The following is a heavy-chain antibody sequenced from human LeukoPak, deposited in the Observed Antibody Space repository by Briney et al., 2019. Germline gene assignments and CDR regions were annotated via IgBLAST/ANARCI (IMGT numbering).Heavy chain of an antibody. J-gene: IGHJ4*02. CDR2: IKQDGSEK. CDR1: EFTFNTYW. Sequence: SGGSLRLSCAASEFTFNTYWMGWVRQAPGKGLEWLANIKQDGSEKYYVDSVEGRFTISRDNAKNSLYLQMNSLRAEDTAMYYCARVRFLERSQYYFDYWGQGTLVTVSS. CDR3: ARVRFLERSQYYFDY. D-gene: IGHD3-3*01. V-gene: IGHV3-7*01.